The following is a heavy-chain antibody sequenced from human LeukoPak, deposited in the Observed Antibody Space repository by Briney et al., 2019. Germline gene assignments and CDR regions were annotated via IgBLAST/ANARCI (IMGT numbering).Heavy chain of an antibody. CDR2: LSGSGSTM. CDR3: ARDVTYYYDSSTYSLDY. CDR1: GFTFSSYS. D-gene: IGHD3-22*01. V-gene: IGHV3-48*01. Sequence: PGGSLRLSCAASGFTFSSYSMSWVRQAPGKGPEWISYLSGSGSTMYYADSVKGRFTISGDNANNSLYLQMNSLRADDTAIYYCARDVTYYYDSSTYSLDYWGQGTLVTVSS. J-gene: IGHJ4*02.